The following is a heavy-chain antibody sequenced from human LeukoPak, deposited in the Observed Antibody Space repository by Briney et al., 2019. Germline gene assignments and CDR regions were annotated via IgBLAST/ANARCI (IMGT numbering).Heavy chain of an antibody. V-gene: IGHV4-38-2*02. CDR2: IYHSGST. CDR1: GYSIISAYD. Sequence: SETLSLACTVYGYSIISAYDWAWIRQTPGKGLVWIGRIYHSGSTFYNPSLKSRVTISVDTSKNQFSLKLSSVSAADTAVYYCARDHVRFIRRRNNVFDIWGQGTMVTVSS. J-gene: IGHJ3*02. D-gene: IGHD1-14*01. CDR3: ARDHVRFIRRRNNVFDI.